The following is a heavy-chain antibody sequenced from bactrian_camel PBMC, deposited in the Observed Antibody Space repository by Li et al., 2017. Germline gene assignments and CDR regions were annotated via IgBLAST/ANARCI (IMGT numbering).Heavy chain of an antibody. V-gene: IGHV3S53*01. CDR2: IAAAGIT. CDR1: GYASSNYC. J-gene: IGHJ6*01. D-gene: IGHD3*01. Sequence: HVQLVESGGDPVQAGGTLRLSCHISGYASSNYCMGWFRQAPGKGREGVAAIAAAGITTYANSVKGRFTISRDNAKDTLYLQMNSLKIEDTAVYYCALGSSRQATMTARGKGTQVTVSS.